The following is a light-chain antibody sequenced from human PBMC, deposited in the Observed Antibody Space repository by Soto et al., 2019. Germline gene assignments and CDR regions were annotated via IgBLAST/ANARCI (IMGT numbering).Light chain of an antibody. CDR3: QQSYSTPIT. CDR1: QTISSW. J-gene: IGKJ5*01. Sequence: DIQMTQSPSTLSASVGDTVTITCRASQTISSWLAWYQQKPGKAPKLLIYAASSLQSGVPSRFSGSGSVTDFTLTISSLQPEDFATYYCQQSYSTPITLGQGTRLEIK. V-gene: IGKV1-39*01. CDR2: AAS.